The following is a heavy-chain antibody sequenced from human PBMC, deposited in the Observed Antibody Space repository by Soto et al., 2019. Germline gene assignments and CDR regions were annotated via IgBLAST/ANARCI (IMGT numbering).Heavy chain of an antibody. V-gene: IGHV3-23*01. Sequence: PGGSLRLSCASSGFTLSMSAVNWVRQAPGKGLEWVSYISDSGDRTYYADSVKGRFTISRDRFKNTVSLQMDSLRAEDTAVYYCAKDRGIIVKAGDAFDVWGQGTKVTVSS. D-gene: IGHD3-16*02. CDR2: ISDSGDRT. J-gene: IGHJ3*01. CDR3: AKDRGIIVKAGDAFDV. CDR1: GFTLSMSA.